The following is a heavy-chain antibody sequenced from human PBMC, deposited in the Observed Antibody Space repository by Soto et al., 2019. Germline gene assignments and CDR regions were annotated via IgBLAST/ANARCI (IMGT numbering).Heavy chain of an antibody. D-gene: IGHD3-10*01. CDR1: VGTFSNYA. CDR3: ANLEAGVYYFHGMDV. Sequence: QVQLVQSGAELKKPGSSVRVSCKASVGTFSNYAINWVRQAPGQGLEWMGGITPIFGSANYAEKFQGRVTIIADKSTNTVYMELSSLRSEDTAVYYCANLEAGVYYFHGMDVWGQGTTGTVSS. V-gene: IGHV1-69*06. CDR2: ITPIFGSA. J-gene: IGHJ6*02.